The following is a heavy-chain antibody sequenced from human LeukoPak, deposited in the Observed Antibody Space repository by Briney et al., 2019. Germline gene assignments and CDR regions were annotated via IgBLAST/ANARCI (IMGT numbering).Heavy chain of an antibody. V-gene: IGHV3-21*01. Sequence: GGSLRPSCAASGFTFSRFTMNWVRQAPGKGLEWVSSITSSSSYIYYADSVKGRFSISRDNAKNSLYLQMNSLRAEDTAVYYCAELGITMIGGVWGKGTTVTISS. CDR1: GFTFSRFT. CDR2: ITSSSSYI. J-gene: IGHJ6*04. CDR3: AELGITMIGGV. D-gene: IGHD3-10*02.